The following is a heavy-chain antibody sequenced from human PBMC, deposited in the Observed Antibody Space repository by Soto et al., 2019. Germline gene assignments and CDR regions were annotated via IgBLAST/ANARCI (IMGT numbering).Heavy chain of an antibody. CDR3: AGEPAVDGDSWGTRGY. CDR1: GFTFSSYV. CDR2: IWYDGSNK. D-gene: IGHD4-17*01. Sequence: QVQLVESGGGVVQPGRSLRLSCAASGFTFSSYVMHWVRQAPGKGLEWVAVIWYDGSNKYYADSVKGRFTISRDNSKNTPELEMASLRAEGTAVYYRAGEPAVDGDSWGTRGYWGPGTLVTVS. V-gene: IGHV3-33*01. J-gene: IGHJ4*02.